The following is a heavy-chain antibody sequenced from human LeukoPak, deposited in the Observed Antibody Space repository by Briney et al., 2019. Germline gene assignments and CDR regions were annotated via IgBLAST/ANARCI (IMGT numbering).Heavy chain of an antibody. V-gene: IGHV1-18*01. CDR2: INAYNGNT. J-gene: IGHJ1*01. CDR3: ARDRSSWYSGYFQH. D-gene: IGHD6-13*01. CDR1: CYTFTSYG. Sequence: ASVKVSCKASCYTFTSYGISWVRQAPGQGLEWMGWINAYNGNTNYAQKLQGRVTMTTDTSTSTAYMELRSLRSDDTAVYYCARDRSSWYSGYFQHWGQGTLVTVSS.